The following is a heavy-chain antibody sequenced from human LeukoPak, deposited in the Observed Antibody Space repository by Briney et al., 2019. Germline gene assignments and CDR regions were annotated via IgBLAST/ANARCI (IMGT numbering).Heavy chain of an antibody. CDR2: MRGSGETV. CDR1: GFTFSDYF. D-gene: IGHD6-13*01. Sequence: GSLRLSCAASGFTFSDYFMTWIRQAPGNGLQWIAHMRGSGETVSYADSVRGRFTISRDNVKNSLYLQMNSLRAEDTAVYYCARLGVITAAGTYDYWGQGTLVTVSS. J-gene: IGHJ4*02. CDR3: ARLGVITAAGTYDY. V-gene: IGHV3-11*01.